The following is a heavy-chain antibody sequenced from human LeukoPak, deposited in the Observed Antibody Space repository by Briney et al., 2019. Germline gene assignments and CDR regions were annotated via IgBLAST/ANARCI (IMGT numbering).Heavy chain of an antibody. CDR2: INPSGGST. CDR3: ARELLNCSGGSCQNWFDP. D-gene: IGHD2-15*01. Sequence: ASVKVSCKASGYTFTSYYMHWVRQAPGQGLEWMGIINPSGGSTSYAQKFQGRVTITRDISTTTVYMELSSLRSEDTAVYYCARELLNCSGGSCQNWFDPWGQGTLVTVSS. CDR1: GYTFTSYY. V-gene: IGHV1-46*01. J-gene: IGHJ5*02.